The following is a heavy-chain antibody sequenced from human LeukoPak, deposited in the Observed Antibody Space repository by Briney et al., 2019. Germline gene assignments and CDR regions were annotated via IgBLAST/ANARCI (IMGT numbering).Heavy chain of an antibody. J-gene: IGHJ4*02. CDR1: GFTFSDYY. V-gene: IGHV3-11*04. CDR2: ISSSGSTI. D-gene: IGHD4-11*01. CDR3: AKDGRGGTTLITYFDF. Sequence: GGSLRLSCAASGFTFSDYYMSWIRQAPGKGLELVSYISSSGSTIYYADSVKGRFTISRDNSKNTLYLQMNSLRAEDTAVYYCAKDGRGGTTLITYFDFWGQGTLVTVSS.